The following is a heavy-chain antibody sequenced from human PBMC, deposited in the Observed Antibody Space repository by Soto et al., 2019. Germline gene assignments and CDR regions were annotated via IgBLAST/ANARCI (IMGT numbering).Heavy chain of an antibody. Sequence: PGGSLRLSCAASGFTFSSYNINWVRQAPGKGLEWVSSISSSSYIYYADSVKGRFTISRDNAKNSLYLQMNSLRAEDTAVYYCARDTSSSCTNWFDPWGQGTLVTVSS. CDR1: GFTFSSYN. CDR2: ISSSSYI. V-gene: IGHV3-21*01. J-gene: IGHJ5*02. CDR3: ARDTSSSCTNWFDP. D-gene: IGHD2-2*01.